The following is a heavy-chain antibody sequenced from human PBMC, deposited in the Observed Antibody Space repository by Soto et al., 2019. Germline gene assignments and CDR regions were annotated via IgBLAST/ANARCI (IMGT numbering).Heavy chain of an antibody. Sequence: ASVKVSCKASGYTFTSYVVHWVRQAPGQRLEWMGWINAGNGNTKYSQKFQGRVTITRDTSASTAYMELSSLRSEDTAVYFCAREHYGLWSYPVPFDHWGQGPPVTVSP. CDR2: INAGNGNT. CDR1: GYTFTSYV. J-gene: IGHJ4*02. D-gene: IGHD3-10*01. V-gene: IGHV1-3*01. CDR3: AREHYGLWSYPVPFDH.